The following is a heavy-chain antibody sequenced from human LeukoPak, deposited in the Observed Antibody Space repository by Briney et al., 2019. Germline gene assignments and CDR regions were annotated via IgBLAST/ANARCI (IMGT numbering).Heavy chain of an antibody. V-gene: IGHV3-21*01. CDR1: GFTFSSYG. Sequence: GGSLRLSCAASGFTFSSYGMNWVRQAPGKGLEWVSSISSSSSYIYYADSVKGRFTISRDNAKNSLYLQMNSLRAEDTAVYCCSRDFLGEYFDYWGQGTLVTVSS. CDR2: ISSSSSYI. CDR3: SRDFLGEYFDY. J-gene: IGHJ4*02. D-gene: IGHD3-10*01.